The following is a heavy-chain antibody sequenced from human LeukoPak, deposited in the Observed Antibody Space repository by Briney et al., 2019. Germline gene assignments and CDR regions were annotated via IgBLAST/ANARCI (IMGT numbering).Heavy chain of an antibody. D-gene: IGHD5-24*01. CDR3: AVERDGYSIDY. CDR2: IYYSGST. V-gene: IGHV4-59*08. Sequence: NPSETLSLTCTVSGGSISSYYWSWIRQPPGKGLEWIGYIYYSGSTNYNPSLKSRVTISVDTSKNQFSLKLSSVTAADTAVYYCAVERDGYSIDYWGQGTLVTVSS. CDR1: GGSISSYY. J-gene: IGHJ4*02.